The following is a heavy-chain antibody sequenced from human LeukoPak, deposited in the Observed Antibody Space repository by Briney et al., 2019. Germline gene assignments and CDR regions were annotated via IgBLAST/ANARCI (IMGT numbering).Heavy chain of an antibody. J-gene: IGHJ3*02. Sequence: SETLSLTCTVSGGSISPYYWSWIRQPPGKGLEWIGYIYTSGSTNYNPSLKSRVTMSVDTSKNQFSLKLSSVTAADTAVYYCARTSYCGGDCYIGDAFDIWGQGTMVTVSS. CDR3: ARTSYCGGDCYIGDAFDI. CDR2: IYTSGST. D-gene: IGHD2-21*02. V-gene: IGHV4-4*08. CDR1: GGSISPYY.